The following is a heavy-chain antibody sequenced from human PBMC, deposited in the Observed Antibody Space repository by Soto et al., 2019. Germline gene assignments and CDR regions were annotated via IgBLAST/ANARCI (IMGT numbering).Heavy chain of an antibody. CDR3: ARVWDFWSGYNGMDV. D-gene: IGHD3-3*01. Sequence: SETLSLTCTVSGGSISSGDYYWSWIRQPPGKGLEWIGYIYYSGSTYYNPSLKSRVTISVDTSKNQFSLKLSSVTAADTAVYYCARVWDFWSGYNGMDVWGQGTTVTVSS. CDR2: IYYSGST. J-gene: IGHJ6*02. CDR1: GGSISSGDYY. V-gene: IGHV4-30-4*01.